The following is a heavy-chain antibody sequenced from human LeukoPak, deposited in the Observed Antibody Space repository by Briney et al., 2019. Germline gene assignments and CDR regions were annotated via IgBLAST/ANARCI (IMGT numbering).Heavy chain of an antibody. Sequence: GALVKVSCKASGGTFSSYSISWVRQAPGQGLEWMGGIIPIFDTADYAQKFQGRVTITADESTSTAYMELSSLRSEDTAVFYCARISLGAIWGYYYGMDVWGQGTTVTVSS. J-gene: IGHJ6*02. CDR2: IIPIFDTA. D-gene: IGHD1-26*01. CDR1: GGTFSSYS. V-gene: IGHV1-69*13. CDR3: ARISLGAIWGYYYGMDV.